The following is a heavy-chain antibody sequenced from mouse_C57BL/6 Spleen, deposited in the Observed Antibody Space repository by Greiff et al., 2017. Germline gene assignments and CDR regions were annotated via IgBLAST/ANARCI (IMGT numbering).Heavy chain of an antibody. CDR2: ISGGGGNT. CDR3: ARQNYGNLYYFDY. Sequence: EVQLVESGGGLVKPGGSLKLSCAASGFTFSSYTMSWVRQTPEKRLEWVATISGGGGNTYYPDSVKGRFTISRDNAKNTLYLKMGSLRSEDTALYYCARQNYGNLYYFDYWGQGTTLTVSS. CDR1: GFTFSSYT. V-gene: IGHV5-9*01. D-gene: IGHD2-1*01. J-gene: IGHJ2*01.